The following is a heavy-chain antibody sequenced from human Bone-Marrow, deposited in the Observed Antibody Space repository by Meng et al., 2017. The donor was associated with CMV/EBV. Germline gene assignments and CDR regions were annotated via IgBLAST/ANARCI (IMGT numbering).Heavy chain of an antibody. CDR1: GFTFSDYY. D-gene: IGHD3-22*01. J-gene: IGHJ4*02. CDR3: ARDQGGAYHYYDSSGLNY. CDR2: ISSRDTTI. V-gene: IGHV3-11*04. Sequence: GESLKISCAASGFTFSDYYMSWIRQAPGKGLEWVSYISSRDTTIYHADSVKGRFTISRDNAKNSLYLQMNGLRAEDTAVYYCARDQGGAYHYYDSSGLNYWGQGTLVTVSS.